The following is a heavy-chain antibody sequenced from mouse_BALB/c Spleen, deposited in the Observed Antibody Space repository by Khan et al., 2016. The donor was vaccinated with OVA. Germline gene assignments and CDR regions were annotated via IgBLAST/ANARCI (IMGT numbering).Heavy chain of an antibody. Sequence: VQLQQSGADFVKPGASVKLSCTASGFNIKDTYMHWINQRPQQGLVWIGRIDPANGDVRYDPKFQDKATIAADASSNTAYLQLSSLTSDDTDVYYCIRGAYSGLFAYWGQGTLVTVSA. CDR3: IRGAYSGLFAY. D-gene: IGHD2-10*01. CDR1: GFNIKDTY. J-gene: IGHJ3*01. CDR2: IDPANGDV. V-gene: IGHV14-3*02.